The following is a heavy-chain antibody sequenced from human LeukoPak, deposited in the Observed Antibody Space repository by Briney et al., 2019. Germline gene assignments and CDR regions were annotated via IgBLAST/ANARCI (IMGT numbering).Heavy chain of an antibody. V-gene: IGHV4-39*01. CDR2: IFDSGST. Sequence: SETLSLTCTVSGGSISSGSYYWGWIRQPPGKGLEWIGSIFDSGSTYYNPSLKSRVTISVDTSKSQFSLKLNSVTAADTAVYYCAGLRGFSNSWGQGTLVTVSS. D-gene: IGHD5-12*01. CDR1: GGSISSGSYY. J-gene: IGHJ5*02. CDR3: AGLRGFSNS.